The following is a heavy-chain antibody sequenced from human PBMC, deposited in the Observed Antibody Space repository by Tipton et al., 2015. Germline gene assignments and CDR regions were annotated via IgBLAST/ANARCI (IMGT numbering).Heavy chain of an antibody. CDR3: ARKPVVRGAYYYFDY. CDR1: GGSISNNY. D-gene: IGHD3-10*01. CDR2: IFYSGDT. J-gene: IGHJ4*02. Sequence: LRLSCTVSGGSISNNYWGWIRQPPGKGLEYIGYIFYSGDTNYNPSLKSRVSMSVDTSKNQISLTLTSVTAADTAFYYCARKPVVRGAYYYFDYWGQGTLVTVSS. V-gene: IGHV4-59*08.